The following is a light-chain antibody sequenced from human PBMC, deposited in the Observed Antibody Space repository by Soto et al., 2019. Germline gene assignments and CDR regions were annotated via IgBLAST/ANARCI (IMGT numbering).Light chain of an antibody. CDR1: TGAVTSGHY. CDR2: DTS. V-gene: IGLV7-46*01. Sequence: QAVVTQERSLTVSPGGTVTLTCGSSTGAVTSGHYPYWFQQKPGQAPRTLIYDTSNKHSWTPARFSGYLLGGKAALTLSGAQPEDEAEYFCLLSFNGPYVFGGGTKVTVL. J-gene: IGLJ1*01. CDR3: LLSFNGPYV.